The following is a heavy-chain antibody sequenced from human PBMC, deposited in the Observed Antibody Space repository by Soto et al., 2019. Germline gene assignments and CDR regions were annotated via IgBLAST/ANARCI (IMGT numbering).Heavy chain of an antibody. V-gene: IGHV3-30*18. CDR2: ISYDESNK. CDR1: GFTFSSSG. J-gene: IGHJ4*02. CDR3: AKDNPSVAY. Sequence: SLRLYCALSGFTFSSSGMHWVRQAPGKGLEWVAIISYDESNKYYADSVEGRFTISRDNSKNTLFLQMDSLLPEDTAVYYCAKDNPSVAYWGQGTLVTVSS.